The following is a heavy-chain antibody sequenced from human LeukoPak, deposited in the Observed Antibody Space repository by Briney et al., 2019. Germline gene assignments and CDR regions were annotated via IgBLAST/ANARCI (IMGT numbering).Heavy chain of an antibody. J-gene: IGHJ6*02. D-gene: IGHD3-16*01. CDR3: ASEPGLSQGPDYAMDV. CDR2: VLDNTDFP. CDR1: GITLMSYT. Sequence: GGSLRLTCSGSGITLMSYTIHWFRRAPAKRLEWMTCVLDNTDFPYYADSVEGRFIISRDSSKNVVYLQMNTLRPEDTAIYYCASEPGLSQGPDYAMDVWGQGTTVTVSS. V-gene: IGHV3-30-3*01.